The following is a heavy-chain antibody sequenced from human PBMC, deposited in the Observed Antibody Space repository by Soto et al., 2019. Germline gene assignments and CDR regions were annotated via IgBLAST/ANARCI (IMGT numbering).Heavy chain of an antibody. D-gene: IGHD3-3*01. CDR1: GFTFTSSA. CDR3: AADTGPSYYDFWSGYYVFDY. CDR2: IVVGSGNT. Sequence: ASVKVSCKASGFTFTSSAVQWVRQPRGQRLEWIGWIVVGSGNTNYAQKFQERVTITRDMSTSTAYMELSSLRSEDTAVYYCAADTGPSYYDFWSGYYVFDYWGQGTLVTVS. J-gene: IGHJ4*02. V-gene: IGHV1-58*01.